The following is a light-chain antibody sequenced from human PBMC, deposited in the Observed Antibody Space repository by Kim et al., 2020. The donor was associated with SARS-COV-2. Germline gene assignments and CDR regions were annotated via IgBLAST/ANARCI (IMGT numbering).Light chain of an antibody. CDR1: QSVSSSY. V-gene: IGKV3-20*01. J-gene: IGKJ2*01. CDR3: QQYGSSYYT. Sequence: EIVLTQSPGTLSLSPGERATLSCRASQSVSSSYLAWYQQKPGQAPRLLIYGASSRATDIPDRFSGSGSGTDFTLTISRLEPEDFAVYYCQQYGSSYYTFGQGTKLEI. CDR2: GAS.